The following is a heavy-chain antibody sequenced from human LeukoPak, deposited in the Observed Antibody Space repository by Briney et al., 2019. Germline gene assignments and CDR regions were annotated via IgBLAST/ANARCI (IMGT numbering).Heavy chain of an antibody. CDR1: GGSISSSSDF. CDR2: VHYSGNT. Sequence: PSETLSLTCTVSGGSISSSSDFWGWIRQPPGKGLECIGNVHYSGNTYYNPSLKSRVTISVDTSKNQFSLKLSSVTAADTAVYYCARHPGICKVYDYWGQGTLVTVSS. J-gene: IGHJ4*02. CDR3: ARHPGICKVYDY. V-gene: IGHV4-39*01.